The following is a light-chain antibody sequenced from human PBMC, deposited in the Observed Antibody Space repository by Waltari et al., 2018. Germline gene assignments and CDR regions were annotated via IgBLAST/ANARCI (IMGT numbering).Light chain of an antibody. CDR3: SSYTSSSSYV. V-gene: IGLV2-14*01. CDR2: DVS. CDR1: SRDVGGYNY. Sequence: SALTQPASVSGSPGQSITISCTGTSRDVGGYNYVSWYQQHPGKAPKLMIYDVSKRPSGVSNRFSGSKSGNTASLTISGLQAEDEADYYCSSYTSSSSYVFGTGTKVTVL. J-gene: IGLJ1*01.